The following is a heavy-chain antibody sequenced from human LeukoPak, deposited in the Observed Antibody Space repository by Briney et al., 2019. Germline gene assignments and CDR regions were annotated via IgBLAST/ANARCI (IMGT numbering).Heavy chain of an antibody. D-gene: IGHD3-3*01. CDR1: GFTFSSYA. J-gene: IGHJ4*02. V-gene: IGHV3-30*04. CDR3: ARDLRFLACALDY. CDR2: ISYYGSYK. Sequence: GRSLRLFCAASGFTFSSYAMHWVRQAPGKGLEWVAVISYYGSYKYYAAAVKGRFTISRDNSKNTLYLQMNSLRAEDTAAYYRARDLRFLACALDYWGQGTLVTVSS.